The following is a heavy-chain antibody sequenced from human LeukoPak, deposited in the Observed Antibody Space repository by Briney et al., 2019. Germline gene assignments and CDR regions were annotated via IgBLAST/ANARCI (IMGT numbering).Heavy chain of an antibody. CDR2: INGSGGST. CDR3: AKEYCSGGSCYLSRDAFDI. Sequence: HPGGSLRLSCAASGFTFSSYAMSWVRQAPGKGLEWVSAINGSGGSTYYADSVKGRFTISRDNSKNTLYLQMNSLRAEDTAVYYCAKEYCSGGSCYLSRDAFDIWGQGTMVTVSS. V-gene: IGHV3-23*01. CDR1: GFTFSSYA. J-gene: IGHJ3*02. D-gene: IGHD2-15*01.